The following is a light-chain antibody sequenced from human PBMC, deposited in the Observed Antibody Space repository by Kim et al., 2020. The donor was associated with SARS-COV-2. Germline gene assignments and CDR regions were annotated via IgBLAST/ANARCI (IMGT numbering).Light chain of an antibody. CDR2: GAF. CDR1: QSVRGN. J-gene: IGKJ4*01. CDR3: QQYENWPPLT. Sequence: APGERATLSCRASQSVRGNLAWYQQKPGQAPRLLIYGAFTRATGVPARFSGSGSGTEFTLTISSLLSEDSAVYYCQQYENWPPLTFGGGTKVDIK. V-gene: IGKV3-15*01.